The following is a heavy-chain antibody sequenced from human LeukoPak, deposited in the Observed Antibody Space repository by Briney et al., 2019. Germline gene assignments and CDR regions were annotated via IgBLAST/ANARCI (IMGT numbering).Heavy chain of an antibody. V-gene: IGHV3-7*03. J-gene: IGHJ4*02. CDR3: ARDPGWGALDY. CDR2: INLDGSQR. D-gene: IGHD3-16*01. Sequence: GGSLRLSCAASGFSFSTTWMTWVRQTPGKGLELVANINLDGSQRYHADSVEGRFTISRDNVKNTLYLQMSSLRVEDTAVYYCARDPGWGALDYWGQGALVIVSS. CDR1: GFSFSTTW.